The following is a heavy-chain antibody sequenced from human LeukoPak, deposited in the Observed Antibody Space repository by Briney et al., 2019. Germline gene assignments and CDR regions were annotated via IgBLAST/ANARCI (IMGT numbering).Heavy chain of an antibody. J-gene: IGHJ6*03. CDR3: ARGAYSNYDHYYYYYYMDV. Sequence: PSETLSLTCTVSGGSISSYYWSWIRQPPGKGLEWIGYIYYSGSTNYNPSLKSRVTISVDTSKNQFSLKLSSVPAADTAVYYCARGAYSNYDHYYYYYYMDVWGKGTTVTVSS. V-gene: IGHV4-59*01. D-gene: IGHD4-11*01. CDR1: GGSISSYY. CDR2: IYYSGST.